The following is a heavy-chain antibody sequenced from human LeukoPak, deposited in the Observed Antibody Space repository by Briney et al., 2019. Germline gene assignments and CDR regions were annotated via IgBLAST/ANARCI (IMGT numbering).Heavy chain of an antibody. V-gene: IGHV1-46*01. CDR2: INPSGGST. Sequence: GALVKVSCKASGDTFTSYYMHLVRQAPGQGLEWIGIINPSGGSTSYAQKFQGRVTMTRDTSTSTVYMELSSLRSEDTAVYYCARDVGARNFDGMDVWGQGTTVTVSS. D-gene: IGHD1-26*01. CDR3: ARDVGARNFDGMDV. CDR1: GDTFTSYY. J-gene: IGHJ6*02.